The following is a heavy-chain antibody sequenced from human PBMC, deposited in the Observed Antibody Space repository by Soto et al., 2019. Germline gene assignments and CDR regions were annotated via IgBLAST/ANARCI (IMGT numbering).Heavy chain of an antibody. CDR2: IYYSGST. V-gene: IGHV4-39*01. J-gene: IGHJ4*02. D-gene: IGHD2-2*01. CDR1: GGSISSSSYY. CDR3: ARHPRLGYCSSTRCYPAAAAVLDY. Sequence: QLQLQESGPGLVKPSETLSLTCTVSGGSISSSSYYWGWIRQPPGKGLEWIGSIYYSGSTYYNPSLKSRVTISVDTATNHFSLKLSSVTAADTAVYYCARHPRLGYCSSTRCYPAAAAVLDYWGQGTLVTVSS.